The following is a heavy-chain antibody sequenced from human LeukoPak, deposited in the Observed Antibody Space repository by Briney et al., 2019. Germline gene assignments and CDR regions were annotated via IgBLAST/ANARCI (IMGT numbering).Heavy chain of an antibody. J-gene: IGHJ6*02. Sequence: SETLSLTRTVSGGSISTYYWSWIPQPPGKGLEWIGYIYYSGSTNYNPSLKSRVTISVDTSKNQCSLKVSYVTAADTAVYYCARVEYYYGMDVWGQGTTVTVSS. CDR2: IYYSGST. CDR1: GGSISTYY. V-gene: IGHV4-59*01. D-gene: IGHD5-24*01. CDR3: ARVEYYYGMDV.